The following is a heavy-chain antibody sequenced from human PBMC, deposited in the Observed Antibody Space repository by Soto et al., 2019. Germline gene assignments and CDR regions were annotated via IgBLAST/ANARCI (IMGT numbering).Heavy chain of an antibody. J-gene: IGHJ6*03. CDR2: IYRSGDT. V-gene: IGHV4-59*01. CDR1: GGSISSYH. CDR3: AKEMGFCTTTSCHAGPLYYYMDV. D-gene: IGHD2-2*01. Sequence: PSETLSLTCTVSGGSISSYHWTWIRQPPGKGLEWIGDIYRSGDTNYNPSLKSRLTISVDTSNNRFSLRLSSVTAADTAVYYCAKEMGFCTTTSCHAGPLYYYMDVWGKGTTVIVSS.